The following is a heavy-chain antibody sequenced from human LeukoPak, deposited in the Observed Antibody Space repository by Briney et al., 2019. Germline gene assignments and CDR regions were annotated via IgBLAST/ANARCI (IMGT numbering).Heavy chain of an antibody. CDR2: MSYSGST. CDR1: GGSISSYY. CDR3: ARGSLTYYDSSGYYYRAFDI. D-gene: IGHD3-22*01. Sequence: SETLSLTCTVSGGSISSYYWSWIRQPPGKGLEWIGYMSYSGSTYYNPSLKSRVTISVDTSKNQFSLKLSSVTAADTAVYYCARGSLTYYDSSGYYYRAFDIWGQGTMVTVSS. J-gene: IGHJ3*02. V-gene: IGHV4-59*12.